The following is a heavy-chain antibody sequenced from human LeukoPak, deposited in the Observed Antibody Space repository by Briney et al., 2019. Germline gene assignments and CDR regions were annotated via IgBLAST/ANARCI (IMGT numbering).Heavy chain of an antibody. CDR2: ISLDGSNK. CDR1: GFTFSSYS. V-gene: IGHV3-30-3*01. CDR3: ARGPAGITLVRGGFDP. J-gene: IGHJ5*02. Sequence: GGSLRLSCAASGFTFSSYSMHWARQAPGKGLEWVAVISLDGSNKYHADSVKGRFTISRDNSKKTLYLHMNSLRTEDTAVYYCARGPAGITLVRGGFDPWGQGTLVTVSS. D-gene: IGHD3-10*01.